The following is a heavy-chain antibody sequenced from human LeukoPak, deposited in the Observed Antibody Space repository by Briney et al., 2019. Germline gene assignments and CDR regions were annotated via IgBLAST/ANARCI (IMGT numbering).Heavy chain of an antibody. CDR1: GFTFINYA. V-gene: IGHV3-23*01. CDR3: AKGGIAARPSDY. J-gene: IGHJ4*02. CDR2: ISGSGGST. D-gene: IGHD6-6*01. Sequence: GGSLRLSCAASGFTFINYAVTWVRQAPGKGLEWVSVISGSGGSTYYADSVKGRFTISRDNSKNTLYLQMNSLRAEDTAVYYCAKGGIAARPSDYWGQGTLVTVSS.